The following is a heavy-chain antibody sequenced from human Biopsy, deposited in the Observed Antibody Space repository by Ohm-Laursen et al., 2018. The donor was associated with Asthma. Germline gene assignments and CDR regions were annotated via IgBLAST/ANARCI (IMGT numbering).Heavy chain of an antibody. CDR1: PGSINDYY. V-gene: IGHV4-59*01. CDR2: VHSTGST. J-gene: IGHJ4*02. Sequence: SETLSLTCTVSPGSINDYYWNWIRQFPGKGLEWIGYVHSTGSTRFNPSLKSRLTISVDTSVDQVSLKLTSVTAADTAVYYCARATSTWSQSGPHYFDHWGQGTLGTVSS. CDR3: ARATSTWSQSGPHYFDH. D-gene: IGHD6-13*01.